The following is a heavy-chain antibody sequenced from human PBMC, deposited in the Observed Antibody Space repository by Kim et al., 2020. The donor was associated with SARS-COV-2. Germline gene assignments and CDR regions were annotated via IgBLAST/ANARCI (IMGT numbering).Heavy chain of an antibody. J-gene: IGHJ5*02. V-gene: IGHV3-30-3*01. Sequence: GGSLRLSCAASGFTFSSYAMHWVRQAPGKGLEWVAVISYDGSNKYYADSVKGRFTISRDNSKNTLYLQMNSLRAEDTAVYYCARDANTHYYGSGSYYPLDWFDPWGQGTLVTVSS. CDR3: ARDANTHYYGSGSYYPLDWFDP. CDR1: GFTFSSYA. D-gene: IGHD3-10*01. CDR2: ISYDGSNK.